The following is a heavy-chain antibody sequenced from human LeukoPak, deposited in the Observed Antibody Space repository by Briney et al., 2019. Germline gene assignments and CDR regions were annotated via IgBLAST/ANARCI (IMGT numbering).Heavy chain of an antibody. Sequence: ASVNVSCKASGYTFTSYGISWVRQAPGQGLEWMGWISAYNGNTNYAQKFQGRVTMTRDTSISTAYMELSRLRSDDTAVYYCARSPGAAAGILPWGQGTLVTVSS. V-gene: IGHV1-18*01. CDR2: ISAYNGNT. CDR1: GYTFTSYG. J-gene: IGHJ5*02. D-gene: IGHD6-13*01. CDR3: ARSPGAAAGILP.